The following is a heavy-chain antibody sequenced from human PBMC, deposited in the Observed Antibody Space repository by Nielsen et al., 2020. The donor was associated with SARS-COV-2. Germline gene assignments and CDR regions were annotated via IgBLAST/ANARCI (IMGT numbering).Heavy chain of an antibody. CDR3: AGVLYSGYWMVLGDDY. J-gene: IGHJ4*02. CDR1: GYTLSSHY. CDR2: MSPTGGST. V-gene: IGHV1-46*01. Sequence: ASVKVSCKASGYTLSSHYFHWVRQAPGQGLEWMGIMSPTGGSTTYAQKFQGRVTITADESTSTAYMELSSLRSDDSAVYYCAGVLYSGYWMVLGDDYWGQGTLVTVSS. D-gene: IGHD5-12*01.